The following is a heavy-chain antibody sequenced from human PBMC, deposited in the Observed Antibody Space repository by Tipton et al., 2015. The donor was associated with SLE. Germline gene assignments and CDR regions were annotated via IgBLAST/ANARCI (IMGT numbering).Heavy chain of an antibody. CDR2: IYHSGST. Sequence: TLSLTCAVSGYAISSGSYWSWIRQPPGKGLDWIGSIYHSGSTYYNPSLKSRVTISVDTSKNQFSLQLSSVTAAETAVHYCARHGYSYGWYFDLWGRGSLVTVAS. V-gene: IGHV4-38-2*01. J-gene: IGHJ2*01. CDR1: GYAISSGSY. CDR3: ARHGYSYGWYFDL. D-gene: IGHD5-18*01.